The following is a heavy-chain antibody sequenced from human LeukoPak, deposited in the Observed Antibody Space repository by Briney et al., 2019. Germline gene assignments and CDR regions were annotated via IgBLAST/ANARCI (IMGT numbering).Heavy chain of an antibody. Sequence: GGSLRLSCAASGFTFSSYSMNWVRQAPGKGLEWVSYISSSSSTIYYADSVKGRFTISRDNSKNTLYLQMNSLRAEDTAVYYCASEGRRDYWGQGTLVTVSS. J-gene: IGHJ4*02. CDR2: ISSSSSTI. V-gene: IGHV3-48*01. CDR3: ASEGRRDY. CDR1: GFTFSSYS.